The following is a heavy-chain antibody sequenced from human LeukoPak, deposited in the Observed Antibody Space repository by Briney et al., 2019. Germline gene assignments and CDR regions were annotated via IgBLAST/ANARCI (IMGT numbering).Heavy chain of an antibody. CDR3: ARHESYYDSSL. CDR2: IYYSGST. Sequence: PSETLSLTCTVSGGSISSYYWSWIRQPPGKGLEWIGYIYYSGSTNYNPSLKSRVTISVDTSKNQFSLKLSSVTAADTAVYYCARHESYYDSSLWGQGTLVTVSS. J-gene: IGHJ4*02. CDR1: GGSISSYY. D-gene: IGHD3-22*01. V-gene: IGHV4-59*08.